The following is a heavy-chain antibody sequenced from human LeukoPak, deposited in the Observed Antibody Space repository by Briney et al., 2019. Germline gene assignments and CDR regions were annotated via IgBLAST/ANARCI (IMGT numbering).Heavy chain of an antibody. CDR2: IYYSGST. CDR1: GGSISSYY. D-gene: IGHD3-22*01. J-gene: IGHJ2*01. Sequence: SETLSLTCTVSGGSISSYYWSWLRQPPGKGLEGIGYIYYSGSTNYNPSLTSRVTISVDTSKNQFSLKLSSVTAADTAVYYCARQPCSEEYYYDSSGYYAGCWYFDLWGRGTLVTVSS. V-gene: IGHV4-59*01. CDR3: ARQPCSEEYYYDSSGYYAGCWYFDL.